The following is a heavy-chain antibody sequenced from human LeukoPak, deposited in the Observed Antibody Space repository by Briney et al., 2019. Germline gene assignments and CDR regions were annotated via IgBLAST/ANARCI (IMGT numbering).Heavy chain of an antibody. Sequence: SETLSLTCAVYGGSFSGYYWSWIRQPPGKGLEWIGEINHSGSTNYNPSLKSRVTISVDTSKNQFSLKLSSVTAADTAVYYCARVLSGYPMDVWGKGTTVTVSS. V-gene: IGHV4-34*01. D-gene: IGHD3-22*01. CDR1: GGSFSGYY. CDR2: INHSGST. J-gene: IGHJ6*04. CDR3: ARVLSGYPMDV.